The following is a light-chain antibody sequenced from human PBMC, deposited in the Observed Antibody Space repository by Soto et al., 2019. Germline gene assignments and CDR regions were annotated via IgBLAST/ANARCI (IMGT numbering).Light chain of an antibody. CDR3: QQYKRKARNT. V-gene: IGKV3D-15*01. Sequence: EIVMTQSTETVSVSSGEIATLSFRASQSVSSHLAWYQQKPGQAPRVLIYGASTRATGIPGRFSGSGSGTEFTLTISSLQSEDLAVYYGQQYKRKARNTFDPRAMVDIK. CDR2: GAS. CDR1: QSVSSH. J-gene: IGKJ3*01.